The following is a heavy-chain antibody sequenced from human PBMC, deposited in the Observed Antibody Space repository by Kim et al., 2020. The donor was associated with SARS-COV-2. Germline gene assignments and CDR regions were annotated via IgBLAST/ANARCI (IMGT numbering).Heavy chain of an antibody. Sequence: GGSLRLSCAASGFTFSSYAMSWVRQAPGKGLEWVSGISGSGSSTYYADSVKGRFTISRDNSKNTLYLQMNSLRAEDTAVYYCAKVLNNWNDYWGQGTLVTVSS. CDR3: AKVLNNWNDY. CDR2: ISGSGSST. J-gene: IGHJ4*02. D-gene: IGHD1-20*01. V-gene: IGHV3-23*01. CDR1: GFTFSSYA.